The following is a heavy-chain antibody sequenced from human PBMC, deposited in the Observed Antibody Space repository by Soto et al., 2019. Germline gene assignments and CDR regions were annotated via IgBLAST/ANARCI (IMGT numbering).Heavy chain of an antibody. Sequence: SVKVSCKASGGTFSSYAISWVRQAPGQGLEWMGGIIPIFGTANYAQKFQGRVTITADESTSTAYMELSSLRSEDTAVYYCARGGIVVVPDPWGFDPWGQGTLVTVSS. CDR1: GGTFSSYA. D-gene: IGHD2-2*01. J-gene: IGHJ5*02. CDR2: IIPIFGTA. CDR3: ARGGIVVVPDPWGFDP. V-gene: IGHV1-69*13.